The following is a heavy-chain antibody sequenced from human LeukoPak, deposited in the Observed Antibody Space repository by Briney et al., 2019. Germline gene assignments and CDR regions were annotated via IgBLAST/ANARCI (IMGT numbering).Heavy chain of an antibody. Sequence: PGGSLRLSCAASGFTFSNAWMSWVRQAPGKGLEWDGRIKSKTDGGTTDYAAPVKGRFTISRDDSKNTLYLQMNSLKTEDTAVYYCTTDHPGGHWGQGTLVTVSS. V-gene: IGHV3-15*01. D-gene: IGHD3-16*01. CDR3: TTDHPGGH. CDR1: GFTFSNAW. J-gene: IGHJ4*02. CDR2: IKSKTDGGTT.